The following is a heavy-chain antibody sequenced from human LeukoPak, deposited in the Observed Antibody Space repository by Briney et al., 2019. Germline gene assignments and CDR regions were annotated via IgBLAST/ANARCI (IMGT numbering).Heavy chain of an antibody. V-gene: IGHV3-21*04. CDR2: ISGSGGGT. CDR3: VRARGVLAAAGFHY. J-gene: IGHJ4*02. D-gene: IGHD6-13*01. CDR1: GFTFSSYT. Sequence: GGSLRLSCAASGFTFSSYTMNWVRQAPGKGLEWVSSISGSGGGTYYADSVKGRFTISRDNAKNSLYLQMNSLRAEDTAVYYCVRARGVLAAAGFHYWGQGTLVTVSS.